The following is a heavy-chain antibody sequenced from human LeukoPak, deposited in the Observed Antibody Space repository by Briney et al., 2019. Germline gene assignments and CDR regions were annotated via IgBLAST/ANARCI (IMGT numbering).Heavy chain of an antibody. V-gene: IGHV1-24*01. CDR2: FDPEDGET. Sequence: ASVKVSCKVSGYTLTELSMHWVRQAPGKGLEWMGGFDPEDGETIYAQKFQGRVTMTEDTSTDTAYMELSRLRSEDTAVYYCATNMITFGGVIVPRFDYWGQGTLVTVSS. D-gene: IGHD3-16*02. J-gene: IGHJ4*02. CDR1: GYTLTELS. CDR3: ATNMITFGGVIVPRFDY.